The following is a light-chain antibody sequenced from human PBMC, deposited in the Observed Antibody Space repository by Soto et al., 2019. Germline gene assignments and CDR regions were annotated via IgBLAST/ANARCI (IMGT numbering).Light chain of an antibody. Sequence: QSVLTQPPSASGTPGQRVTISCSGSSTNIGNNNVYWYQQLPGTAPKLLIYRNNQRPSGVPDRFSGSKSGTSASLAISGLRSEDEADYYCAAWDDIVSGVFGGGTKLTVL. CDR2: RNN. CDR3: AAWDDIVSGV. J-gene: IGLJ3*02. V-gene: IGLV1-47*01. CDR1: STNIGNNN.